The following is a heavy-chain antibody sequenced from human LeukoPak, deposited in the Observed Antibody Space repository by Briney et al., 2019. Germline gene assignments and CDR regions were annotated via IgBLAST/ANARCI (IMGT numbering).Heavy chain of an antibody. CDR2: ISSSGSTI. CDR3: ARDRGWLQYIDY. Sequence: GGSLRLSCAASGFTFSSYEMNWVRQAPGKGLEWVSYISSSGSTIYYADSVKGRFTISRDTAKDSLYLQLNSLRAEDTALYYCARDRGWLQYIDYWGQGTLVTVSS. J-gene: IGHJ4*02. V-gene: IGHV3-48*03. D-gene: IGHD5-24*01. CDR1: GFTFSSYE.